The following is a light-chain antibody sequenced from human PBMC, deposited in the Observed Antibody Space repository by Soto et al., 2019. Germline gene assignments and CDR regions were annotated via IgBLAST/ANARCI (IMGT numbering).Light chain of an antibody. CDR3: QQYNNWPPIT. V-gene: IGKV3-15*01. CDR1: QSVNSK. J-gene: IGKJ5*01. Sequence: ETVMTQSPATLSVSPGERATLSCRASQSVNSKLAWYQEKPGQAPRLVIYGASTRATGIPARFSGSGSGTEFTLTISSLQSEDFAVYYCQQYNNWPPITFGQGTRLEIK. CDR2: GAS.